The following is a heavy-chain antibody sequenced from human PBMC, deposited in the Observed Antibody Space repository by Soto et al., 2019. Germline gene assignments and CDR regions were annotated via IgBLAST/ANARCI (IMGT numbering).Heavy chain of an antibody. CDR3: ARGGSLYWYFDL. J-gene: IGHJ2*01. CDR2: INAGNGNT. D-gene: IGHD1-26*01. CDR1: GYTFTNYA. V-gene: IGHV1-3*01. Sequence: QVQLVQSGAEVKKPGASVKVSCKASGYTFTNYAMHWVRQAPGQRLEWMGWINAGNGNTKYSQKFQGIVTITMDTSASTAYMELSSLRSEDTAVYYCARGGSLYWYFDLWGRGTLVTVSS.